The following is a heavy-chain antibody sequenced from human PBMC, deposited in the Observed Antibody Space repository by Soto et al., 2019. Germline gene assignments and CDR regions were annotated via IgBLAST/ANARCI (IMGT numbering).Heavy chain of an antibody. D-gene: IGHD6-13*01. V-gene: IGHV3-53*01. CDR2: IYSGGST. CDR1: GFTVSSNY. Sequence: GGSLRLSCAASGFTVSSNYMSWVRQAPGKGLEWVSVIYSGGSTYYADSVKGRFTISRDNSRNTLYLQMNSLRAEDTAVYYCARDPGAAAGYYYYYYGMDVWGQGTTVTVSS. CDR3: ARDPGAAAGYYYYYYGMDV. J-gene: IGHJ6*02.